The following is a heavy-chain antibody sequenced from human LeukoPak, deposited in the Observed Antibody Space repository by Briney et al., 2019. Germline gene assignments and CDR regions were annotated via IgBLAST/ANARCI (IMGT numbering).Heavy chain of an antibody. V-gene: IGHV3-43*01. Sequence: GGSLRLSCAASGFTFDRFTIHWVRQTPGKGQEWVSLINRRGHTFYADSVKGRFTISRDNSRNSVFLQMNSLRPEDTALYHCAKEVDCPSDCLFFHSWGQGTLVTVSS. CDR2: INRRGHT. J-gene: IGHJ4*02. CDR1: GFTFDRFT. CDR3: AKEVDCPSDCLFFHS. D-gene: IGHD2-21*02.